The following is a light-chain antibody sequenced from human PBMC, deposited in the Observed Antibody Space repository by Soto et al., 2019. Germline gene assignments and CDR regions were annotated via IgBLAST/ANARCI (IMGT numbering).Light chain of an antibody. J-gene: IGKJ4*01. CDR3: QHRSHWPPGAT. Sequence: EVVLTQSPATLSLSPGERATLSCRASQSVSTYLAWYQHKPGQAPRLLIYDASIRATGTPARFSGGGSGTGFPPHHSRPAPEDLAVYYCQHRSHWPPGATFGGGTKVEIK. V-gene: IGKV3-11*01. CDR1: QSVSTY. CDR2: DAS.